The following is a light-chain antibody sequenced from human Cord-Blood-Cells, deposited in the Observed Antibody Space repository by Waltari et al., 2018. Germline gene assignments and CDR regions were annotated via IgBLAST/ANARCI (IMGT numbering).Light chain of an antibody. CDR1: SSDVGSYNL. J-gene: IGLJ3*02. Sequence: QSALTQPASVSGSPGQSITITCTGTSSDVGSYNLVSWYQQHPGKAPKLMIYEGSKRPSGVSNRFSGSKSGNTASLTSSWLQAEDEGDYYCCSYAGRSTWVFGGGTKLTVL. CDR2: EGS. CDR3: CSYAGRSTWV. V-gene: IGLV2-23*01.